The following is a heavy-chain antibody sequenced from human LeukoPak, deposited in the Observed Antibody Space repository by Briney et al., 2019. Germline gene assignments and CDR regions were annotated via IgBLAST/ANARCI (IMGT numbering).Heavy chain of an antibody. Sequence: PSGTLSLTCAVSGGSISSSNWWSWVHQPPGKGLEWIGEIFHSGSTNYNPSLKSRVTISVDKSKNQFSLKLTSVTAADTAVYYCVRAVPRWLDRTFDYWGQGTPVTVSS. CDR1: GGSISSSNW. V-gene: IGHV4-4*02. J-gene: IGHJ4*02. D-gene: IGHD6-19*01. CDR3: VRAVPRWLDRTFDY. CDR2: IFHSGST.